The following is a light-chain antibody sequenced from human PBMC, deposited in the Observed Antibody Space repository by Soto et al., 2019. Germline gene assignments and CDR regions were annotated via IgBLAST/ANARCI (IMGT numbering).Light chain of an antibody. Sequence: EIVMTQSPATLSVSRGERSPLSCRASQSVTNKLAWYQQKPGQAPRLLIYDASNRATGIPARFSGSGSGTDFTLTISSLEPEDFAVYYCQEYDGSPITFGPGTRLEIK. CDR3: QEYDGSPIT. J-gene: IGKJ5*01. CDR2: DAS. CDR1: QSVTNK. V-gene: IGKV3D-15*01.